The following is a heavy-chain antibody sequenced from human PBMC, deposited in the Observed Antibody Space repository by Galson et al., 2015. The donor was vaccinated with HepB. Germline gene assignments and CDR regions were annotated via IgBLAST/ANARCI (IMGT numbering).Heavy chain of an antibody. CDR1: GFPFSSSA. Sequence: SLRLSCAASGFPFSSSAFHWVRQAPGKGLEYVSAITVNGRTTYYANSVKGRFTISRDNSKNTLYLQMGSLRAEDMAVYYCARDGYTSGTNAFDFWGQGTMVTVSS. CDR2: ITVNGRTT. CDR3: ARDGYTSGTNAFDF. D-gene: IGHD5-12*01. J-gene: IGHJ3*01. V-gene: IGHV3-64*01.